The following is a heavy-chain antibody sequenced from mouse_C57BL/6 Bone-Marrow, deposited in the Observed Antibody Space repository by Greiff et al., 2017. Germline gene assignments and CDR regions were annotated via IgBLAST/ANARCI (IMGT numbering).Heavy chain of an antibody. J-gene: IGHJ2*01. D-gene: IGHD1-1*01. CDR2: INPSNGGT. V-gene: IGHV1-53*01. CDR1: GYTFTSYW. CDR3: ARFDYYGSSYLYYFDY. Sequence: QVQLQQPGTELVKPGASVKLSCKASGYTFTSYWMHWVKQRPGQGLEWIGNINPSNGGTNYNEKFKSKATLTVDKSSSTAYMQLSSLTSEDSAVYYCARFDYYGSSYLYYFDYWGQGTTLTVSS.